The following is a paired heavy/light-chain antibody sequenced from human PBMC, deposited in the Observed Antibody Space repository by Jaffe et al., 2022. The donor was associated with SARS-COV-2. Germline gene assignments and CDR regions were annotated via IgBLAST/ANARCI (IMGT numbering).Light chain of an antibody. Sequence: SYVLTQPPSVSVAPGQTASITCAGNNIGSKSVHWYQAKPGQAPVLVVYVDTDRPSGIPARFSGSNSGNTATLTIDRVEAGDEADYYCQVWVTNSDHPGVFGGGTKLTVL. J-gene: IGLJ3*02. CDR1: NIGSKS. CDR3: QVWVTNSDHPGV. CDR2: VDT. V-gene: IGLV3-21*02.
Heavy chain of an antibody. CDR2: ISAYSGNA. V-gene: IGHV1-18*01. D-gene: IGHD4-17*01. CDR3: ARGPNLDYFGNFDY. Sequence: QVQLVQSGAEVKKPGASMNVSCKTSGYTFSNYGVSWVRRAPGEGLEWMGWISAYSGNANYAQKFQDRVTMTTDTSTGTAYMELRSLTSDDTAVYYCARGPNLDYFGNFDYWGQGTLVTVSS. CDR1: GYTFSNYG. J-gene: IGHJ4*02.